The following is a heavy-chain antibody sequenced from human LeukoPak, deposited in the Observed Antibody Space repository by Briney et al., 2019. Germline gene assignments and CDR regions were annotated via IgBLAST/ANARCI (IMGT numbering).Heavy chain of an antibody. CDR3: ARDRVSPTLYYYYYMDV. V-gene: IGHV4-61*02. CDR2: IYTSGST. CDR1: GGSISSGSYY. J-gene: IGHJ6*03. Sequence: PSETLSLTCTVSGGSISSGSYYWSWIRQPAGKGLEWIGRIYTSGSTYYNPSLKSRVTISVDTSKNQFSLKLSSVTAADTAVYYCARDRVSPTLYYYYYMDVRGKGTTVTVSS.